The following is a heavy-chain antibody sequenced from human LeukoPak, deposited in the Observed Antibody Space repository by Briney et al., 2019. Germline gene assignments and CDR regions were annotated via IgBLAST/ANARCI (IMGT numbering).Heavy chain of an antibody. CDR3: ARGHLNCSGGSCYDYYYYYMDV. CDR2: INHSGST. D-gene: IGHD2-15*01. V-gene: IGHV4-34*01. J-gene: IGHJ6*03. Sequence: SETLSFTCAVYGGSFSGYYWSWIRQPPGKGLEWIGEINHSGSTNYNPSLKSRVTISVDTSKNQFSLKLSSVTAADTAVYYCARGHLNCSGGSCYDYYYYYMDVWSKGTTVTVSS. CDR1: GGSFSGYY.